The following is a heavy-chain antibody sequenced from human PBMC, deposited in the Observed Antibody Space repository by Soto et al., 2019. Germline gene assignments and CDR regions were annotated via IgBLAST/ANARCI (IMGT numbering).Heavy chain of an antibody. CDR2: IYYSGST. D-gene: IGHD3-22*01. Sequence: SETLSLTCTVSGGSISSGGYYCSWIRQHPGKGLEWIGYIYYSGSTHYNPSLQSRVTISADTSKNQFSLRLTSVTAADTAVYFCARHDDRPGFINGFDIWGRGTMVTVSS. CDR1: GGSISSGGYY. V-gene: IGHV4-31*03. J-gene: IGHJ3*02. CDR3: ARHDDRPGFINGFDI.